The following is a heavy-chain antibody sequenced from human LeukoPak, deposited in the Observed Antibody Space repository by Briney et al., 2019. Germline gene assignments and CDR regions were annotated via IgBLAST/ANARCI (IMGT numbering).Heavy chain of an antibody. J-gene: IGHJ5*02. CDR3: AREGGGPWWLDP. Sequence: PSETLSLTCNVSGGSISSYYWSWIRQPAGKGLEWIGRINTSGTSNYNPSLRSRVTMSVDTSKNQFSLNLTSVTAADTAVYYCAREGGGPWWLDPWVQGTLVTVPS. V-gene: IGHV4-4*07. CDR1: GGSISSYY. D-gene: IGHD6-25*01. CDR2: INTSGTS.